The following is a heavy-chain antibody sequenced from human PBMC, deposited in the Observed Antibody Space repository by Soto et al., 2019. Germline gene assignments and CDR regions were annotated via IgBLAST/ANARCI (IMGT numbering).Heavy chain of an antibody. CDR1: GYSFTSYW. V-gene: IGHV5-10-1*01. CDR3: ASHLKWAFDI. CDR2: IDPSDSYT. J-gene: IGHJ3*02. Sequence: GESLKISCKGSGYSFTSYWISWVRQMPGKGLEWMGRIDPSDSYTNYSPSFQGHVTISADKSISTAYLQWSSLKASDTAMYYCASHLKWAFDIWGQGTMVTVSS. D-gene: IGHD1-26*01.